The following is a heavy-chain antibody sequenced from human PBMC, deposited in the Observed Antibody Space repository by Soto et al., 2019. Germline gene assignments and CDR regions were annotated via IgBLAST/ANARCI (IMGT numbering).Heavy chain of an antibody. V-gene: IGHV3-30*18. Sequence: PGGSLRLSCVASGFTFSSHGMHWVRQAPGKGLERVAVISYDGSNKYYADSVKGRFTISRDNSKNTLYLQMDSLRAEDTAVYYCAKVRSGSSWRVREPSYYYYGMDVWGQGTTVTVAS. D-gene: IGHD6-13*01. CDR3: AKVRSGSSWRVREPSYYYYGMDV. CDR1: GFTFSSHG. J-gene: IGHJ6*02. CDR2: ISYDGSNK.